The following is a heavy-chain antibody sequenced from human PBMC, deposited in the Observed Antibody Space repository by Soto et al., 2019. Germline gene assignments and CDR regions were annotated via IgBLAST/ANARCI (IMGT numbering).Heavy chain of an antibody. D-gene: IGHD3-3*01. V-gene: IGHV1-3*01. CDR3: ARDASYYSLWSGYYPSRNGMDV. CDR1: GFTFTFSG. J-gene: IGHJ6*02. Sequence: GASVKVSCKASGFTFTFSGLHWVRQAPGQRLEWMGGIHRGTLNVKYSQNFQGRATITTDTSSSIAYMELNTLTSVDTAVYYCARDASYYSLWSGYYPSRNGMDVLGQGTTVTVS. CDR2: IHRGTLNV.